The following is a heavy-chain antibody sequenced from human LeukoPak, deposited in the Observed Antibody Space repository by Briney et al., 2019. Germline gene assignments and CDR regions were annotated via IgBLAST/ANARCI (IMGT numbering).Heavy chain of an antibody. CDR3: ARAVLVPATMLDY. J-gene: IGHJ4*02. CDR1: GGSISSGGYY. Sequence: PSETLSLTCTVSGGSISSGGYYWSWIRQLPGKGLEWIGYISYSGSTDYTPSLKSRVTISVDTSKNQFSLKLNSVTAADTAVYYCARAVLVPATMLDYWGQGTLVTVSS. CDR2: ISYSGST. V-gene: IGHV4-31*03. D-gene: IGHD2-2*01.